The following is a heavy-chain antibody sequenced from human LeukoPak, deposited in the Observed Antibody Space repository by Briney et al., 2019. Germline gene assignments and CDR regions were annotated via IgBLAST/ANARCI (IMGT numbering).Heavy chain of an antibody. CDR2: FDPEDGET. Sequence: RASVKVSCKVSGYTLTELSMHWVRQAPGKGLEWMGGFDPEDGETIYAQKFQGRVTMTEDTSTDTAYMELSSLRSEDTAVYYCATDVQKRWPYYFDYWGQGTLVTVSS. D-gene: IGHD6-19*01. CDR3: ATDVQKRWPYYFDY. J-gene: IGHJ4*02. V-gene: IGHV1-24*01. CDR1: GYTLTELS.